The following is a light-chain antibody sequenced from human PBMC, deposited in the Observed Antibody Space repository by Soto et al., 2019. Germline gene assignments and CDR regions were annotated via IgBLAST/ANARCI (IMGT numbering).Light chain of an antibody. V-gene: IGLV1-47*01. CDR3: SSFTSSSTQV. CDR1: SSNIGNDY. Sequence: QSVLTQPPSASGTPGQRVTISCSGSSSNIGNDYVHWYQQFPGTAPKLLIYRNNQRPSGVPDRFSGSKSGTSASLAISGLRSEDEADYYCSSFTSSSTQVFGGGTKLTVL. J-gene: IGLJ3*02. CDR2: RNN.